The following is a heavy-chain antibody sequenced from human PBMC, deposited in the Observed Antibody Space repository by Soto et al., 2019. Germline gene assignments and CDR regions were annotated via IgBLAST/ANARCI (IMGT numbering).Heavy chain of an antibody. J-gene: IGHJ6*02. Sequence: GESLKISCKGSQYNFMNFWVGWVRQMPGKGLERMGIIFPADSDTRFSPSFQGRVTMSVDKSTYTAYLQWSSLDASDTAIYYCTATLTSAMDAWGQGTPVTVSS. CDR3: TATLTSAMDA. CDR1: QYNFMNFW. D-gene: IGHD4-4*01. CDR2: IFPADSDT. V-gene: IGHV5-51*01.